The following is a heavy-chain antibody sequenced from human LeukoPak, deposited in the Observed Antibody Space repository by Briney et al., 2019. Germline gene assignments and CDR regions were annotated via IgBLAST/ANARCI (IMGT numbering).Heavy chain of an antibody. V-gene: IGHV4-38-2*02. CDR3: ARTGFFDWLRASNWFDP. Sequence: SETLSLTCTVSGYSISSGYYWGWIRQPPGKGLEWIGSIYHSGSTYYNPSLKSRVTISVDTSKNQFSLKLSSVTAADTAVYYCARTGFFDWLRASNWFDPWGQGTLVTVSS. D-gene: IGHD3-9*01. J-gene: IGHJ5*02. CDR2: IYHSGST. CDR1: GYSISSGYY.